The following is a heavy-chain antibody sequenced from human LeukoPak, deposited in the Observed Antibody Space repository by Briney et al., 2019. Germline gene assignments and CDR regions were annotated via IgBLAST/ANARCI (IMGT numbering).Heavy chain of an antibody. CDR3: ARVYGDYPYDAFDI. CDR1: GASISSYY. J-gene: IGHJ3*02. Sequence: PSETLSLTCTVSGASISSYYWSWIRQPPGKGLEWIGYIYYSGSTNYNPSLKSRVTISVDTSKNQFSLKLSSVTAADTAVYYCARVYGDYPYDAFDIWGQGTMVTVSS. V-gene: IGHV4-59*01. CDR2: IYYSGST. D-gene: IGHD4-17*01.